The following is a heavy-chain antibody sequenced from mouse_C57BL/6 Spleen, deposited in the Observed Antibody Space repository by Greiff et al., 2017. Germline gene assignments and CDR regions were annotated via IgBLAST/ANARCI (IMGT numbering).Heavy chain of an antibody. CDR3: ARQSYDYDPFAY. J-gene: IGHJ3*01. Sequence: EVQVVESGGDLVKPGGSLKLSCAASGFTFSSYGMSWVRQTPDKRLEWVATISSGGSYTYYPDSVKGRFTISRDNAKNTLYLQMSSLKSEDTAMYYCARQSYDYDPFAYWGQGTLVTVSA. CDR2: ISSGGSYT. D-gene: IGHD2-4*01. V-gene: IGHV5-6*01. CDR1: GFTFSSYG.